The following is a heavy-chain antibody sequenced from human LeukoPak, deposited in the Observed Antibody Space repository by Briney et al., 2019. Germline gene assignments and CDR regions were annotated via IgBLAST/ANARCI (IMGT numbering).Heavy chain of an antibody. CDR2: ISYDGSNK. CDR3: ARAGYSSRWYLFYNYFHIHV. Sequence: GGSLRLACAASGFTFSSYAMHWVRQAPGKGLERVAVISYDGSNKYYAHSVKGRFTISRDNSKNTLYLQMNSLRAEDTAVYYCARAGYSSRWYLFYNYFHIHVWEKETT. V-gene: IGHV3-30*01. CDR1: GFTFSSYA. J-gene: IGHJ6*03. D-gene: IGHD6-13*01.